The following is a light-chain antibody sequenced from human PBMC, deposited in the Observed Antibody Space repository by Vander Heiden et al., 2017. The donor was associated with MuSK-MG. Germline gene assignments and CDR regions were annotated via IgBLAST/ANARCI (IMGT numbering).Light chain of an antibody. CDR3: QQYNSYSSRT. J-gene: IGKJ1*01. CDR1: QSVSSY. Sequence: IEMTQSPATLSVSLGDRATLSCRASQSVSSYLAWYQQKPGQAPRLLIYGASSWATGIPARFSGSGSGTEFTLTISSLQSEDFAIYYCQQYNSYSSRTFGEGTKVEIK. V-gene: IGKV3-15*01. CDR2: GAS.